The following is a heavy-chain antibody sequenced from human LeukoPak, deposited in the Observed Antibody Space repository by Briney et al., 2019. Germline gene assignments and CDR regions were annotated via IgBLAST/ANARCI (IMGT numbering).Heavy chain of an antibody. Sequence: GGSLRLSCAASGFTFSSYAMSWVRQTPGKGLEWVSAISGSDDSTDYTDSVKGRFTISRDNSKNTLYLQMNSLRAEDTAVYYCAKERDESRYCSSTNCYPFDYWGQGTLVAVSS. CDR2: ISGSDDST. CDR3: AKERDESRYCSSTNCYPFDY. J-gene: IGHJ4*02. D-gene: IGHD2-2*01. V-gene: IGHV3-23*01. CDR1: GFTFSSYA.